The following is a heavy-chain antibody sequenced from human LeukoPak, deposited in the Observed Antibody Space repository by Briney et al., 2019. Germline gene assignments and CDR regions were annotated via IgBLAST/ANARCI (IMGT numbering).Heavy chain of an antibody. J-gene: IGHJ6*02. V-gene: IGHV1-8*01. D-gene: IGHD6-6*01. CDR1: GYTFSSYD. Sequence: ASVKVSCMASGYTFSSYDINWVRQATGQGLEWMGWMNPNSGNTGYAQKFQGRVTMTSNTSISTAYMELSSLRSEDTAVYDCARGVQLPAVYSYYGMDVWGQGTTVTVSS. CDR3: ARGVQLPAVYSYYGMDV. CDR2: MNPNSGNT.